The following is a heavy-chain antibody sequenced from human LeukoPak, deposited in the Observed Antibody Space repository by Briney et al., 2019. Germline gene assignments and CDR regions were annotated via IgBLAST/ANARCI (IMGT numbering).Heavy chain of an antibody. CDR1: GFIFSSYS. CDR2: ISYDGSNK. J-gene: IGHJ4*02. V-gene: IGHV3-30*04. Sequence: GGSLRLSCAASGFIFSSYSMNWVRQAPGKGLEWVAVISYDGSNKYYADSVKGRFTISRDNSKNTLYLQMNSLRAEDTAVYYCARDQGSGSYEAFDYWGQGTLVTVSS. D-gene: IGHD1-26*01. CDR3: ARDQGSGSYEAFDY.